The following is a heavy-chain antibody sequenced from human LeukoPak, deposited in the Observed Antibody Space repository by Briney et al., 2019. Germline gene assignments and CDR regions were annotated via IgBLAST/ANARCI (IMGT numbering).Heavy chain of an antibody. V-gene: IGHV3-7*01. D-gene: IGHD5-12*01. Sequence: ASVKGRFTISRDNAKKSLHLQMNSLRAEDTAVYYCARDEYSGLYYYMDVWGEGTTVTVSS. CDR3: ARDEYSGLYYYMDV. J-gene: IGHJ6*03.